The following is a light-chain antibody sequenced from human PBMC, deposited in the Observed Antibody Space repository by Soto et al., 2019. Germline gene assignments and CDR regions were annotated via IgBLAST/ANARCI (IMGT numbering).Light chain of an antibody. CDR3: QQYTSSSWT. J-gene: IGKJ1*01. CDR2: GTS. CDR1: QSVGSSY. V-gene: IGKV3-20*01. Sequence: EVVLTQSPGTLSLSPGERATLSCRASQSVGSSYLAWYQQKPGQAPWVLIYGTSSRATGIPDRFSGSGSGTDFTLPISRLEPEDFAVYYCQQYTSSSWTVGQGTKVDSK.